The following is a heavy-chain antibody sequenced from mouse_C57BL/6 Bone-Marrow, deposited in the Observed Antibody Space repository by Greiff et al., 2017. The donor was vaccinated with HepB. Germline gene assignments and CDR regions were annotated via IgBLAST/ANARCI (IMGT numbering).Heavy chain of an antibody. J-gene: IGHJ4*01. CDR3: ASYDGYYYAMDY. V-gene: IGHV1-64*01. CDR1: GYTFTSYW. CDR2: IHPNSGST. Sequence: QVQLQQPGAELVKPGASVKLSCKASGYTFTSYWMHWVKQRPGQGLEWIGMIHPNSGSTNYNEKFKSKATLTVDNSSSTAYMQLSSLTSEDAAVYYCASYDGYYYAMDYWGQGTSVTVSS. D-gene: IGHD2-3*01.